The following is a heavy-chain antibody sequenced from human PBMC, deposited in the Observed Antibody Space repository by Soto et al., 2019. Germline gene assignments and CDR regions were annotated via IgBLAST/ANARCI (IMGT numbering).Heavy chain of an antibody. J-gene: IGHJ4*02. Sequence: ELQLLESGGGLGQPGGSLRLSCAASGFTLSSCVMSWVRQAEGKGLEWVSGIDVGGVGTYYADSVKGRFTISRDNSKNTLYLQMNSLGADDTAVYYCAKGPEQLVHGVFDYWGQGVLVTVSS. CDR3: AKGPEQLVHGVFDY. CDR1: GFTLSSCV. V-gene: IGHV3-23*01. D-gene: IGHD6-6*01. CDR2: IDVGGVGT.